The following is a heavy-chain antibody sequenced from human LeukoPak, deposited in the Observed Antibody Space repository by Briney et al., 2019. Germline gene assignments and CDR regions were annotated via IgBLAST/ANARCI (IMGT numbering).Heavy chain of an antibody. D-gene: IGHD2-2*01. J-gene: IGHJ4*02. CDR2: IWYDGSNK. Sequence: GGSLRLSCAASGFTFSSYGMHWVRQAPGKGLEWVAVIWYDGSNKYFADSVKGRFTISRDNSKNTLYLQMNSLRAEDTAVYYCTTDMRSKVHRGQGTLVTVSS. CDR1: GFTFSSYG. CDR3: TTDMRSKVH. V-gene: IGHV3-33*01.